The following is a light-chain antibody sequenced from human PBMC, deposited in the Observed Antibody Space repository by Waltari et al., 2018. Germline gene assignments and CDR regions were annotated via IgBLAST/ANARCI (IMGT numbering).Light chain of an antibody. CDR1: NIGGKS. V-gene: IGLV3-21*03. CDR2: NDN. Sequence: SYVLTQPPSVSVAPGKTATIPCGGDNIGGKSVHWYQQKPGQAPVLVVDNDNDRPSGIPERFSGSNSGNTATLTISRVEVGDEADYYCQLWDIGSDHKVFGSGTKVIVL. J-gene: IGLJ1*01. CDR3: QLWDIGSDHKV.